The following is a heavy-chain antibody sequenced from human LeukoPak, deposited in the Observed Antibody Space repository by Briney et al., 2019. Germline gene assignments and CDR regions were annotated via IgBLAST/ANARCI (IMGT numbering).Heavy chain of an antibody. CDR2: INPSGGST. CDR1: GYTLTSYY. CDR3: ARGEWELLQGDY. D-gene: IGHD1-26*01. J-gene: IGHJ4*02. V-gene: IGHV1-46*01. Sequence: ASVKVSCKASGYTLTSYYMHWVRQAPGQGLEWMGIINPSGGSTNYAQKFQGRVTMTRDTSTSTVYMELSSLRSEDTAVYYCARGEWELLQGDYWGQGTLVTVSS.